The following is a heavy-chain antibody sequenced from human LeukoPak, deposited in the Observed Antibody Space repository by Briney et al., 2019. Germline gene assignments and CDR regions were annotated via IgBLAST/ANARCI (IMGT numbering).Heavy chain of an antibody. CDR3: AREIGPIQLHLWGSAFDY. D-gene: IGHD5-18*01. CDR2: INPRGGST. CDR1: GYTFTNYY. J-gene: IGHJ4*02. Sequence: GASVKVSCKASGYTFTNYYMHRVRQAPGQGLEWMGIINPRGGSTSYAQKFQGRVTMTRDTSTNTVYMDLSSLRSEDTAVYYCAREIGPIQLHLWGSAFDYWGQGTLVTVSS. V-gene: IGHV1-46*01.